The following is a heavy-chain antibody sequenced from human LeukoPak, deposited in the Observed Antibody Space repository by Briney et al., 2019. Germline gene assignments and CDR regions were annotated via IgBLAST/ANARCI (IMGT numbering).Heavy chain of an antibody. CDR1: GFTFSEYG. CDR2: LSGDAATT. J-gene: IGHJ4*02. D-gene: IGHD1-26*01. Sequence: GGSLRLSCAASGFTFSEYGMSWVRQAPGKGLEWVSALSGDAATTYYADSVKGRFTISRDNSKNALYLQINSLGAEDTAVYFCAKDRLGAMLYFDWWGQGTLVTVSS. V-gene: IGHV3-23*01. CDR3: AKDRLGAMLYFDW.